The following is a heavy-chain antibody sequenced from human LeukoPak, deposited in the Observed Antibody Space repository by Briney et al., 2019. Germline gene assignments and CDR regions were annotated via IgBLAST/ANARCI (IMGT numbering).Heavy chain of an antibody. CDR1: GFTFSSYA. CDR2: ISGSGGST. Sequence: GGSLRLSCAASGFTFSSYAMSWVRQAPGKGLEWVSAISGSGGSTYYADSVKGRFTISRDNSKNTLYLQMNSLRAEDTAVYYCAKGINYYDSSPLGYWGQGTLVTVSS. D-gene: IGHD3-22*01. CDR3: AKGINYYDSSPLGY. J-gene: IGHJ4*02. V-gene: IGHV3-23*01.